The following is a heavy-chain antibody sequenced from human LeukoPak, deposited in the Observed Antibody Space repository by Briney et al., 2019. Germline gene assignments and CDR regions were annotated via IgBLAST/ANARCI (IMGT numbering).Heavy chain of an antibody. J-gene: IGHJ4*02. Sequence: PSQTLSLTCAVSGGSISSSSYYWGWIRQPPGKGLEWIGSIYYSGSTYYNPSLKSRVTISVDTSKNQFSLKLSSVTAADTAVYYCARSLESFHVDYWGQGTLVTVSS. V-gene: IGHV4-39*01. CDR2: IYYSGST. D-gene: IGHD1-26*01. CDR3: ARSLESFHVDY. CDR1: GGSISSSSYY.